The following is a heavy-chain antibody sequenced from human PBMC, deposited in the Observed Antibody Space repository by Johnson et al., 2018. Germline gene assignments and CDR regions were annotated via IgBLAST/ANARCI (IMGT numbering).Heavy chain of an antibody. D-gene: IGHD6-6*01. Sequence: QVQLQESGPGLVKPSETLSLICSVSRDSISTTSYWSWIRQPPGKGLEYIGYVSYSGRTSYNSSLKSRATISVDMSKSQVSLKLNSVTAADTAVYYCARTVGQLSPFDCWGHGTLVTVSS. CDR1: RDSISTTSY. V-gene: IGHV4-59*01. J-gene: IGHJ4*01. CDR3: ARTVGQLSPFDC. CDR2: VSYSGRT.